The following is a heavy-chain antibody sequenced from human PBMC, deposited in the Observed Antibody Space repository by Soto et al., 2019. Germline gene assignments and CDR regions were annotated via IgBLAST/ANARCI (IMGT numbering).Heavy chain of an antibody. CDR3: AREWSVANPGY. CDR1: VFTFRNYS. CDR2: ISKDGEKK. V-gene: IGHV3-30*04. D-gene: IGHD5-12*01. Sequence: GPLRLSCAASVFTFRNYSMHWVRQAPGKGLEWLAVISKDGEKKYYADSVKGRFTISRDNSKNTLYLQMNSLRPEDTAVHYCAREWSVANPGYWGQGTQVTVSS. J-gene: IGHJ4*02.